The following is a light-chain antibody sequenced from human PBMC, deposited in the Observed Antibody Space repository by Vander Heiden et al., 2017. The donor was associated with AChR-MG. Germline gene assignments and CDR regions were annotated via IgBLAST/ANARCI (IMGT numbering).Light chain of an antibody. V-gene: IGKV3-15*01. J-gene: IGKJ4*01. Sequence: IVMTQSPATLSVSPGEPATLSCRASHSVRRKLAWYQQKPGQPPRLLIYAASTRAANIPARFSGSGSGTEFTLTISSLQSEDSAVYYCQQSYHWPPLTFGGRTKVEIK. CDR1: HSVRRK. CDR3: QQSYHWPPLT. CDR2: AAS.